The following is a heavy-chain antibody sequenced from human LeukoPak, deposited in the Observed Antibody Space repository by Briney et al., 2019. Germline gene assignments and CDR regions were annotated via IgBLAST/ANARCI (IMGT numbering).Heavy chain of an antibody. CDR1: GYTFTSYD. CDR2: MNPNSGNT. Sequence: ASVKVSCKASGYTFTSYDINWVRQATGQGLECMGWMNPNSGNTGYAQKFQGRVTITRNTSISTAYMELSSLRSENTAVYYCARGRSGYEQSYYYYYMDVWGKGTTVTVSS. CDR3: ARGRSGYEQSYYYYYMDV. J-gene: IGHJ6*03. D-gene: IGHD5-12*01. V-gene: IGHV1-8*03.